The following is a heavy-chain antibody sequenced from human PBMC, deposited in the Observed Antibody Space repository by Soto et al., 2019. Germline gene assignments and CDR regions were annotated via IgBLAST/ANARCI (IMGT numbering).Heavy chain of an antibody. CDR2: ISYDGNNK. Sequence: QVQLVESGGGVVQPGRSLTLSCAASEFTFSSYGIHWVRQAPGKGLEWVAIISYDGNNKQDEDSVKGRFTISRDNSKSTVHRQLNSLRVEDTAVYYCARETYYHDSSGYYVFDYWGQGTLVTVSS. J-gene: IGHJ4*02. CDR1: EFTFSSYG. CDR3: ARETYYHDSSGYYVFDY. D-gene: IGHD3-22*01. V-gene: IGHV3-30*03.